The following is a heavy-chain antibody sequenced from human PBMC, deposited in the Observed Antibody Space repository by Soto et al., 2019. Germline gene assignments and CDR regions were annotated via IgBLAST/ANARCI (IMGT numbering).Heavy chain of an antibody. J-gene: IGHJ5*02. Sequence: SETLSLTCAVYGASLSDNYCNWLRQPPGKGLEWIGSIYYSGSTYYNPSLKSRVTISVDTSKNQFSLKLSSVTAADTAVYYCARDYYYDSSGYKPFDPWGQGTLVTVSS. D-gene: IGHD3-22*01. CDR3: ARDYYYDSSGYKPFDP. CDR2: IYYSGST. V-gene: IGHV4-34*01. CDR1: GASLSDNY.